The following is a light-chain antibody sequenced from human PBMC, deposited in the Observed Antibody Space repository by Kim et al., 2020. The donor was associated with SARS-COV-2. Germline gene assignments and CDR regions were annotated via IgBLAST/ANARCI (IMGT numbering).Light chain of an antibody. CDR1: SLRSYY. J-gene: IGLJ2*01. Sequence: LGQTVRITCQGDSLRSYYASWYQQKPGQAPVLVIYGKNNRTSGIPDRFSGSSSGNTASLTITGAQAEDEADYYCNSRDSSGNHPVVFGGGTKLTVL. CDR3: NSRDSSGNHPVV. CDR2: GKN. V-gene: IGLV3-19*01.